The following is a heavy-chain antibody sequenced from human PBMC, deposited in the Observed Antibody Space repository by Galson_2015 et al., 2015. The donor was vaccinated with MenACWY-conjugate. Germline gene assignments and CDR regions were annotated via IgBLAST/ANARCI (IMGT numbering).Heavy chain of an antibody. CDR3: AKDVYMDV. CDR1: GFTFRQYA. CDR2: ISDSGAAT. V-gene: IGHV3-23*01. D-gene: IGHD5/OR15-5a*01. J-gene: IGHJ4*01. Sequence: LILSCAVSGFTFRQYAMSWVRQAPGTGLEWVAIISDSGAATHYIDSVKGRFTISRDNSKNTLYLQMSRLRAEDTALYYCAKDVYMDVWGQGTLVTVSS.